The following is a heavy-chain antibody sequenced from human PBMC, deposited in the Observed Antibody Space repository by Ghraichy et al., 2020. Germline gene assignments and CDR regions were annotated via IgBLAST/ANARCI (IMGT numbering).Heavy chain of an antibody. D-gene: IGHD3-3*01. CDR3: ARNPGGTFGVLIKSHYYYMDV. CDR2: INDSGST. J-gene: IGHJ6*03. Sequence: SETLSLTCAVYGGSLSGYHWNWVRQSPGQGLEWIGDINDSGSTKYNPSLKSRVTISIDTSKNQFSLRMNSVTAADTGLYYCARNPGGTFGVLIKSHYYYMDVWGKGTTVTVSS. V-gene: IGHV4-34*01. CDR1: GGSLSGYH.